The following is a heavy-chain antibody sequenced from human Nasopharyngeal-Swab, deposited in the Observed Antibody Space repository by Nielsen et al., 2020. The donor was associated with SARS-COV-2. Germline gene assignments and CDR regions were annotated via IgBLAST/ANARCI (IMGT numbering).Heavy chain of an antibody. CDR3: ARQKLGSGWFDS. CDR2: IYPDDSDT. Sequence: GGSLRLSCKGSGYSFTDYWLGWVRHMPGKGLEWMGIIYPDDSDTRYSPSFQGQVTMSADKSINTAYLHLSSLKASDTAMYYCARQKLGSGWFDSWGQGTLVTVSS. CDR1: GYSFTDYW. J-gene: IGHJ5*01. V-gene: IGHV5-51*01. D-gene: IGHD7-27*01.